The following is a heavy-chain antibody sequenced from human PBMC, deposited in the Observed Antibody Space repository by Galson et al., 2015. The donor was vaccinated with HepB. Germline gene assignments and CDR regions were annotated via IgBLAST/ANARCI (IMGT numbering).Heavy chain of an antibody. V-gene: IGHV3-48*01. Sequence: SLRLSCAASGFTFSTYSLNWVRQAPGKGLDWVSYISSGRRTIYYADSVKGRFTVSRDNAKNSLFLQMNSLRVEDTVVYYCERGGYSSGVFDYWGQGTLVTVSS. CDR2: ISSGRRTI. J-gene: IGHJ4*02. CDR3: ERGGYSSGVFDY. D-gene: IGHD6-19*01. CDR1: GFTFSTYS.